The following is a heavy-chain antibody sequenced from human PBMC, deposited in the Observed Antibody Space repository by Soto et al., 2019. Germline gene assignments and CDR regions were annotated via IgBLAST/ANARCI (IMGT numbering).Heavy chain of an antibody. CDR2: ISDGGGST. CDR3: AKEYCGADCALDF. Sequence: SLGRSCAAFGLIFSSYAMSWVRQAPGKGLEWVSSISDGGGSTNFADSVRGRFTIARDRSKKTLYLHMISLRAEDTAVYYCAKEYCGADCALDFWVKGALVTVSP. CDR1: GLIFSSYA. J-gene: IGHJ4*02. V-gene: IGHV3-23*01. D-gene: IGHD2-21*02.